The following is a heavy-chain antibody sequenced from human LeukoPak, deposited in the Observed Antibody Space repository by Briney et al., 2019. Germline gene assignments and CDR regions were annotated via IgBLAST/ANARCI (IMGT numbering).Heavy chain of an antibody. CDR2: IIPIFGTA. CDR3: ARDRPNWGSGYDAFDI. J-gene: IGHJ3*02. CDR1: GGTFSSYA. Sequence: ASVTVSCKASGGTFSSYAISWVRQAPGQGLEWMGGIIPIFGTANYAQKFQGRVTITADESTSTAYMELSSLRSEDTAVYYCARDRPNWGSGYDAFDIWGQGTMVTVSS. V-gene: IGHV1-69*13. D-gene: IGHD7-27*01.